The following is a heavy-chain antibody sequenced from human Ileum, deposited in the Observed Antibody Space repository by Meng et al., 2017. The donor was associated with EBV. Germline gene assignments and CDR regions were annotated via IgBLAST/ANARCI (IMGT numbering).Heavy chain of an antibody. CDR3: ARDGGGGSGSYYRWFES. V-gene: IGHV4-30-4*01. CDR2: IYYSGNT. J-gene: IGHJ5*01. Sequence: QVQLQESGPGLVKPSQTLSLTCAVSGGSINGGNYYWSLIRQPPGKGLEWIGYIYYSGNTYYNPSLKSRVTISVDTSKNQFSLNLNSVTAADTAVYYCARDGGGGSGSYYRWFESWGQGTLVTVAS. D-gene: IGHD3-10*01. CDR1: GGSINGGNYY.